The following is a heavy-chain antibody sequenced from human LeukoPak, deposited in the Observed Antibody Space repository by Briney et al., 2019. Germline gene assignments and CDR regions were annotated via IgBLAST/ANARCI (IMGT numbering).Heavy chain of an antibody. V-gene: IGHV4-4*07. CDR1: GGTISSYY. J-gene: IGHJ4*02. D-gene: IGHD6-19*01. CDR2: IYISGST. Sequence: SETLSLTCTVSGGTISSYYWSWIRQPAGKGLEWIGRIYISGSTNYNPSLKSRVTMSVDTSKNQFSLKLSSVTAADTAVYYCARTWQWLPFDYWGQGTLVTVSS. CDR3: ARTWQWLPFDY.